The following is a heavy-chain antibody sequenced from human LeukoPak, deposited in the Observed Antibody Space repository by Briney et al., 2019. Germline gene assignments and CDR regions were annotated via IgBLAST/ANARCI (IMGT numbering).Heavy chain of an antibody. CDR1: GGSISSSSYY. J-gene: IGHJ4*02. D-gene: IGHD1-26*01. Sequence: SSETLSLTCTVSGGSISSSSYYWGWIRQPPGKGLEWIGSIYYSGSTCYNPSLKSRVTKSVDTSKNQFSLKLSSVTAADTAVYYCARHRAVSVVGNFYFDYWGQGTLVTVSS. CDR2: IYYSGST. CDR3: ARHRAVSVVGNFYFDY. V-gene: IGHV4-39*01.